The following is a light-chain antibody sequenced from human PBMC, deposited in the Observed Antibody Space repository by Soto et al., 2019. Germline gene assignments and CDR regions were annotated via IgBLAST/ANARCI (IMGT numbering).Light chain of an antibody. V-gene: IGKV1-5*01. CDR2: DAS. CDR1: QSISSW. J-gene: IGKJ2*01. Sequence: DIQMTQSPSTLSASVGDRVTITCRASQSISSWLAWYQQKPGKAPKLLIYDASSLESGVPSRFSGGGSGTGFTLTISILKPDDFATYVCQQYNSYSPMYTFGQGTKLEIK. CDR3: QQYNSYSPMYT.